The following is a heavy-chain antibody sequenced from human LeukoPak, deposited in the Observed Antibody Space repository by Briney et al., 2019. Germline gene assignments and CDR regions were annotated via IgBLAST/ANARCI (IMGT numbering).Heavy chain of an antibody. J-gene: IGHJ4*02. V-gene: IGHV3-66*01. CDR3: ARLNFGDDY. CDR2: IYGSTSA. CDR1: GFTVSSNY. D-gene: IGHD4-17*01. Sequence: PGGSLRLSCAASGFTVSSNYINWVRQAPGKGLEWVSLIYGSTSADYADSVKGRFTISRETSMNTVYVQMNSLRAEDTALYYGARLNFGDDYWGQGTLVTVSS.